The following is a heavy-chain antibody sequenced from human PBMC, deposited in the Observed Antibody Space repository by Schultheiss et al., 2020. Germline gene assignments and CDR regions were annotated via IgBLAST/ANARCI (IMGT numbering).Heavy chain of an antibody. D-gene: IGHD3-3*01. CDR2: IRSKAYGGTT. CDR3: TRGHTLYYDFWSGYYTNDYYYGMDV. CDR1: GFTFGNYA. J-gene: IGHJ6*02. V-gene: IGHV3-49*03. Sequence: GESLKISCTASGFTFGNYAMSWFRQAPGKGLEWVGFIRSKAYGGTTEYAASVKGRFTISRDDSKSIAYLQMNSLKTEDTAVYYCTRGHTLYYDFWSGYYTNDYYYGMDVWGQGTTVTVYS.